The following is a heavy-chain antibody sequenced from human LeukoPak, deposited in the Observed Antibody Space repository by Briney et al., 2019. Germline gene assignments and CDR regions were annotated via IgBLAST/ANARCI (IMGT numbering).Heavy chain of an antibody. CDR2: ISYDGSNK. D-gene: IGHD6-19*01. Sequence: TGGSLRLSCAASGFTFSSYGMHWVRQAPGKGLEWEAVISYDGSNKYYADSVKGRFTISRDNSKNTLYLQMNTLRAEDTAVYYCAKERAVAGTGLDYWGQGTLVTVSS. CDR3: AKERAVAGTGLDY. J-gene: IGHJ4*02. V-gene: IGHV3-30*18. CDR1: GFTFSSYG.